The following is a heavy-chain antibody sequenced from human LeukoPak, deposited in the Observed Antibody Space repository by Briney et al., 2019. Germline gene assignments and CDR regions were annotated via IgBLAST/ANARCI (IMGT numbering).Heavy chain of an antibody. D-gene: IGHD1-26*01. CDR1: GGTFSSYA. J-gene: IGHJ5*02. Sequence: EASVKVSCKASGGTFSSYAISWVRQAPGQGLEWMGGIIPIFGTANYAQKFQGRVTITADESTSTAYMELRSLRSDDTAVYYCARSPGGSGSYYRWFDPWGQGTLVTVSS. CDR3: ARSPGGSGSYYRWFDP. CDR2: IIPIFGTA. V-gene: IGHV1-69*13.